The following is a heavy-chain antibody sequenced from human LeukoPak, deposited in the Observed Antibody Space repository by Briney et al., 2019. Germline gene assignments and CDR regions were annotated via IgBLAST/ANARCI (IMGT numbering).Heavy chain of an antibody. V-gene: IGHV4-59*08. CDR2: IYYSGST. J-gene: IGHJ3*02. D-gene: IGHD3-10*01. CDR1: GGSISSYC. Sequence: PSETLSLTCTVSGGSISSYCWSWIRQPPGKGLEWIGYIYYSGSTNYNPSLKSRVTISVDTSKNQFSLKLSSVTAADTAVYYCARRILLWFGEGDAFDIWGQGTMVTVSS. CDR3: ARRILLWFGEGDAFDI.